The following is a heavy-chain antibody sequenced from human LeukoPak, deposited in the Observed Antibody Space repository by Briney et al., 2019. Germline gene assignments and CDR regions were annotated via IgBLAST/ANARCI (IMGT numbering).Heavy chain of an antibody. CDR3: ARALMTPRMGYYYYMDV. CDR1: GGTFSSYA. Sequence: SVKVSCKASGGTFSSYAISWVRQAPGQGLEWMGGIIPIFGTANYAQKFQGRVTITADESTSTAYMELSSLRSEDTAVYYCARALMTPRMGYYYYMDVWGKGTTVTVSS. V-gene: IGHV1-69*13. CDR2: IIPIFGTA. D-gene: IGHD2-8*01. J-gene: IGHJ6*03.